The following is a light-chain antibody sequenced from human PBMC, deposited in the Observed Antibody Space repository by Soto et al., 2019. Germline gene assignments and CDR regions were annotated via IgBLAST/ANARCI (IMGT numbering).Light chain of an antibody. CDR3: QQNDSSPSWT. CDR1: QSVSSKY. CDR2: GTS. V-gene: IGKV3-20*01. Sequence: EIVLTQSPGTLSLSPGERATLSCRTSQSVSSKYLAWYQQKPGQAPRLLIYGTSSRATGISGRFRGSGSGTDFTLTISRLEPEDFAVYYCQQNDSSPSWTFGQGTKVESK. J-gene: IGKJ1*01.